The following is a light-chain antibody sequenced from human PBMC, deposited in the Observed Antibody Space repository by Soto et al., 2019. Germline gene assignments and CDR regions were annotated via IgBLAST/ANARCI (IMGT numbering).Light chain of an antibody. J-gene: IGKJ4*01. CDR1: QSISRW. CDR2: DAS. V-gene: IGKV1-5*01. Sequence: DIQMTQSPSTLSASVGDTVTVTCRASQSISRWLAWYQQEPGKAPKLLIYDASSLESGVPSRFSGSGFGTEFPLTISSLQPDDFATYHCKQYNSWSGVTLGGGTKVDIK. CDR3: KQYNSWSGVT.